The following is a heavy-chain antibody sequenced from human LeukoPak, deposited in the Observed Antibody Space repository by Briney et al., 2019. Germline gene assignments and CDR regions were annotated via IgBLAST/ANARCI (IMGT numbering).Heavy chain of an antibody. CDR2: INPTGGST. CDR3: ARDTEWELNYYYYGMDV. D-gene: IGHD1-26*01. CDR1: GYTFTSYY. Sequence: ASVKVSCKASGYTFTSYYMHWVQQAPGQGLEWMGIINPTGGSTSYAQKFQGRVTVTRDTSTSTVYMELSSLRSEDTAVYYCARDTEWELNYYYYGMDVWGQGTTVTVSS. J-gene: IGHJ6*02. V-gene: IGHV1-46*01.